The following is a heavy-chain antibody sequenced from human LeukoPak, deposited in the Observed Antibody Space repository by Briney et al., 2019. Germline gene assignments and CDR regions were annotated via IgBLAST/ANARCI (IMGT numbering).Heavy chain of an antibody. D-gene: IGHD3-16*01. J-gene: IGHJ3*02. Sequence: GASVKVSCKASGGTFSSYAISWVRQAPGQGLEWMGGIIPIFGTANYAQKFQGRVTITADESTSTAYMELSSLRSEDTAVYYCARAMGEPGRNDAFDIWGQGTMVTVSS. CDR1: GGTFSSYA. V-gene: IGHV1-69*01. CDR3: ARAMGEPGRNDAFDI. CDR2: IIPIFGTA.